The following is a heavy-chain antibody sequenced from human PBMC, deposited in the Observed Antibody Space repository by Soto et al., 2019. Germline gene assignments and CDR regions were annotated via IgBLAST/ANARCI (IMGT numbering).Heavy chain of an antibody. CDR2: ISTSGTTI. J-gene: IGHJ3*02. CDR1: GFIFSDYY. D-gene: IGHD2-15*01. Sequence: GGSLRLSCAASGFIFSDYYMSWIRQAPGKGLEWVSYISTSGTTIYYADSVKGRFTISRDNAKNSLYLQMNSLRAEDTAVYYCARRAILRGNPFDIWGQGTLVTVSS. CDR3: ARRAILRGNPFDI. V-gene: IGHV3-11*01.